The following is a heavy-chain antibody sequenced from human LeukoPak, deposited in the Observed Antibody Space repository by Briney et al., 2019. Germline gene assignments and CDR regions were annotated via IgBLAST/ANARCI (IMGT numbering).Heavy chain of an antibody. V-gene: IGHV1-69*01. CDR1: GGTFSSYA. CDR3: ARADHRSCSGGSCYSNALDY. CDR2: IIPIFGTA. D-gene: IGHD2-15*01. Sequence: GASVKVSCKASGGTFSSYAISWVRQAPGQGLEWMGGIIPIFGTANYAQKFQGRVTITADESTSTAYMELSSLRSEDTAVYYCARADHRSCSGGSCYSNALDYWGQGTLVTVSS. J-gene: IGHJ4*02.